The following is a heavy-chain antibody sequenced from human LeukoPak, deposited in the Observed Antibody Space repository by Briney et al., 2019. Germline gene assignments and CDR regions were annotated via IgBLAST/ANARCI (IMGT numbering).Heavy chain of an antibody. V-gene: IGHV3-66*04. Sequence: GGSLRLSCAASGFTFSSYEMNWVRQAPGKGLEWVSIIYSGGSTFDADSVKGRFTISRDNSKNTLYLQMNSLRAEDTAVYYCAKQGRDWLRDYYYYMDVWGKGTTVTISS. CDR3: AKQGRDWLRDYYYYMDV. CDR1: GFTFSSYE. CDR2: IYSGGST. D-gene: IGHD3-9*01. J-gene: IGHJ6*03.